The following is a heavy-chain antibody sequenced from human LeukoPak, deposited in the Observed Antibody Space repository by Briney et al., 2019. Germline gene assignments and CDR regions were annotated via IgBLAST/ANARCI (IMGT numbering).Heavy chain of an antibody. CDR1: GFTFDDYA. Sequence: GGSLRLSCAASGFTFDDYAMHWVRQAPGKGLEWVSGITWNSVSAGYADSVKGRFTISRDNAKNFLYLQMNSLRGEDTASYYCARAAHTRNYYFGMDVWGQGTTVTVSS. CDR3: ARAAHTRNYYFGMDV. V-gene: IGHV3-9*01. D-gene: IGHD2-15*01. J-gene: IGHJ6*02. CDR2: ITWNSVSA.